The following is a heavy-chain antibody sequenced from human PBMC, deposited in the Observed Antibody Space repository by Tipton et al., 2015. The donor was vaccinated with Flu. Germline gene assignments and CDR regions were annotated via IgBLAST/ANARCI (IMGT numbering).Heavy chain of an antibody. V-gene: IGHV1-18*04. CDR2: ISAYKGNT. Sequence: QSGAEVKLPGASVKLSCKASGYIFADYSLNWVRQAPGQGLEWVGWISAYKGNTNYAQKIQDRVTLTTDTSTSTAYMELRSLRSDDTAIYFCARSKGAAVLQFAIKIDAFDVWGQGTMVTVSS. CDR1: GYIFADYS. J-gene: IGHJ3*01. D-gene: IGHD5-24*01. CDR3: ARSKGAAVLQFAIKIDAFDV.